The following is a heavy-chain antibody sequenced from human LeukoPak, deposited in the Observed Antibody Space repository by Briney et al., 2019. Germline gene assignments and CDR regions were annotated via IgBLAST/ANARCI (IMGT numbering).Heavy chain of an antibody. J-gene: IGHJ4*02. V-gene: IGHV3-7*01. CDR1: GFTFSSFW. CDR3: ATAPAAADSC. D-gene: IGHD6-13*01. CDR2: IERDGSKK. Sequence: GGSLTLSCAASGFTFSSFWMTWVRQAPGKGLEWVANIERDGSKKTYVDSVKGRFTISRDNAKNSLYLQMSSLRAEDTAVYYCATAPAAADSCWGQGTLVAVSS.